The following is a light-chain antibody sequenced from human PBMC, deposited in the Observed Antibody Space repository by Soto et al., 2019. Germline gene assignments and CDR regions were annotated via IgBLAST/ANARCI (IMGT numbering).Light chain of an antibody. CDR1: PSVTDN. CDR2: GAS. V-gene: IGKV3-15*01. CDR3: KQYNTWLWT. J-gene: IGKJ1*01. Sequence: EVVMTQSPATLSVSPGERATLSCRASPSVTDNFALYQQKPGQAPRLLSHGASNRATGIPARFSGSGCGTEFILTIISMQSEDFAVYYCKQYNTWLWTFGQGTKLEI.